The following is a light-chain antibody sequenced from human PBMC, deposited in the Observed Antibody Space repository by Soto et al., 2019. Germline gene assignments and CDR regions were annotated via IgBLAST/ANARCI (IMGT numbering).Light chain of an antibody. J-gene: IGLJ1*01. CDR3: SSYTTSNTRQIV. CDR1: SSGVGGYNY. CDR2: DVS. Sequence: QSVLTQPASVSGSPGQSITISCTGTSSGVGGYNYVSWYQQHPGKAPKFMIYDVSNRPSGVSNRFSGSKSGNTASLTISGLQAEDEADYYCSSYTTSNTRQIVFGAGTKVTVL. V-gene: IGLV2-14*01.